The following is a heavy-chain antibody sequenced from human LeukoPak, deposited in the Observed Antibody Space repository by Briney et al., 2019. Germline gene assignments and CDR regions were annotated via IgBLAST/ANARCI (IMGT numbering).Heavy chain of an antibody. V-gene: IGHV3-30-3*01. CDR2: ISYDGSNK. J-gene: IGHJ4*02. CDR1: GFTFSSYA. Sequence: GGSLRLSCAASGFTFSSYAMHWVRQAPGKGLEWVAVISYDGSNKYYADSVKGRFTISRDNSKNTLYLQMNSLRAEDTAVYYCARDTRRYCSGGSCYSTDYWGQGTLVTVSS. CDR3: ARDTRRYCSGGSCYSTDY. D-gene: IGHD2-15*01.